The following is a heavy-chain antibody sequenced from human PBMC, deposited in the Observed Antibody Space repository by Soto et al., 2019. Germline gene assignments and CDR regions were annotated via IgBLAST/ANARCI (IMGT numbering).Heavy chain of an antibody. D-gene: IGHD3-22*01. Sequence: QVQLVQSGAEVKKPEASVRVSCKASGYTSTNYYMHWVRQAPGQGLEWMGMINPSGDSYAQKFRGRITMTRDTSTSTVYLDLSSLRSEDTAVYYCAGYCYHTSGPFDPWGQGTLVTVSS. J-gene: IGHJ5*02. V-gene: IGHV1-46*01. CDR3: AGYCYHTSGPFDP. CDR2: INPSGD. CDR1: GYTSTNYY.